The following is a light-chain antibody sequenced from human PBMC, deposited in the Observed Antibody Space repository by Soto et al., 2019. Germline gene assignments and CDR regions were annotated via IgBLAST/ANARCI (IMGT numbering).Light chain of an antibody. V-gene: IGLV2-11*01. CDR1: SSDVSGF. J-gene: IGLJ3*02. CDR3: CSYVGSYTWV. CDR2: DVT. Sequence: QSALTQPRSVSGSPGQSVTISCTGTSSDVSGFVSWYQQHPGKAPKLMIYDVTKRPSGVPDRFSGSKSGNTASLTISGLQAEDEADYYCCSYVGSYTWVFGGGTKLTVL.